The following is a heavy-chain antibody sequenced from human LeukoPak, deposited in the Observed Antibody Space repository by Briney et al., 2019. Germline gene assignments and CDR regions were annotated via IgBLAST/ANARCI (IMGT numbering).Heavy chain of an antibody. Sequence: HRASVKVSCKASGGTFSSYAISWVRQAPGQGLEWMGGIIPIFGTANYAQKFQGRVTITADESTSTAYMELSSLRSEDTAVYYCARLARWGGYYDSSGYLGWGQGTLVTVSS. J-gene: IGHJ4*02. V-gene: IGHV1-69*13. D-gene: IGHD3-22*01. CDR3: ARLARWGGYYDSSGYLG. CDR1: GGTFSSYA. CDR2: IIPIFGTA.